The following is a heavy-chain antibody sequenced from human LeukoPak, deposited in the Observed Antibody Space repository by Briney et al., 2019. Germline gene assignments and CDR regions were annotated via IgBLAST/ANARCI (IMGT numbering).Heavy chain of an antibody. J-gene: IGHJ4*02. CDR1: GFTFSRYA. CDR3: ARGRYDFWGGSTLDY. V-gene: IGHV3-64*02. D-gene: IGHD3-3*01. CDR2: ISSDGGST. Sequence: GGSLRLSCAASGFTFSRYAMYWVRQAPGQGLECVWAISSDGGSTYYAVSVKGRFSISRDTSKKTMFLQMGSLRAEDMAIYYCARGRYDFWGGSTLDYWGQGALVTVSS.